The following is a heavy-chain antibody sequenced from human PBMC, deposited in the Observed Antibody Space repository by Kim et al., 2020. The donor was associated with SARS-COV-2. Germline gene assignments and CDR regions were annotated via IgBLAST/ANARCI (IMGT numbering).Heavy chain of an antibody. D-gene: IGHD6-6*01. V-gene: IGHV3-30*02. Sequence: DSVKGRFTISRDNSKNTLYLQMNSLRAEDTAVYYCAKVARIAARVGWFDPWGQGTLVTVSS. J-gene: IGHJ5*02. CDR3: AKVARIAARVGWFDP.